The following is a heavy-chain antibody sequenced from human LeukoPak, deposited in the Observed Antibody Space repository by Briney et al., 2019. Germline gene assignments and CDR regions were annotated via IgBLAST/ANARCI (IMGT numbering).Heavy chain of an antibody. CDR3: ARGDYGDYISPLYYYYGMDV. CDR1: GFTFNTYS. CDR2: VSSGSNYI. Sequence: GGSLRLSCAAFGFTFNTYSMSWVRQAPGKGLEWVSSVSSGSNYIYYGDSVKGRVTISRNNTKNSLYLQMNSLRADDTAVYYCARGDYGDYISPLYYYYGMDVWGQGTTVSVSS. J-gene: IGHJ6*02. V-gene: IGHV3-21*01. D-gene: IGHD4-17*01.